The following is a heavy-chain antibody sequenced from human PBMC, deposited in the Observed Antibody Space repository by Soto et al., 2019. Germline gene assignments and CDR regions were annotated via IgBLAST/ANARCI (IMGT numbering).Heavy chain of an antibody. Sequence: PSETLSLTCTVSGGSISSGGYYWSWIRQHPGKGLEWIGYIYYSGSTYYNPSLKSRVTISVDTSKNQFSLKLSSVTAADTAVYYCSRDRRPYYGMDVWGQGTTVTGSS. CDR2: IYYSGST. CDR3: SRDRRPYYGMDV. V-gene: IGHV4-31*03. CDR1: GGSISSGGYY. J-gene: IGHJ6*02.